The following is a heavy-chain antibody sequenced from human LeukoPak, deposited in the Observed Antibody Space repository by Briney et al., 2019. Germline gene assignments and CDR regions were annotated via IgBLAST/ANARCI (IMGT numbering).Heavy chain of an antibody. CDR3: AATYYYDGSGDY. CDR2: ISSTGSNI. J-gene: IGHJ4*02. CDR1: GFXFSTYE. D-gene: IGHD3-22*01. Sequence: GGSLRLSCAASGFXFSTYEMNWVRQAPGKGLEWVSYISSTGSNIYYADSVKGRFTISRDNAKNSLYLLMNSLRTEDTAVYYCAATYYYDGSGDYWGQGTLVTVSS. V-gene: IGHV3-48*03.